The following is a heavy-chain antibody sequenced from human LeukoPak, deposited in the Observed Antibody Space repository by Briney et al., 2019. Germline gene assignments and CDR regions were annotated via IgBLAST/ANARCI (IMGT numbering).Heavy chain of an antibody. Sequence: PGDSLRLSCLGSGVTFSGYNINWIRQAPGKGLEWVSSISTNNHYIFYADSVNGRFTISRDSAKNAVFLQMTSLRGEDTAVYYCARGGYNTPDYWGQGTLVTVSS. CDR1: GVTFSGYN. V-gene: IGHV3-21*06. CDR3: ARGGYNTPDY. CDR2: ISTNNHYI. D-gene: IGHD5-18*01. J-gene: IGHJ4*02.